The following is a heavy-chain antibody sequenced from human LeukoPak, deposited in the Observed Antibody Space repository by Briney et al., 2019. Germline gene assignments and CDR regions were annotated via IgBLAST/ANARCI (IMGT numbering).Heavy chain of an antibody. CDR1: GFTFSSYS. V-gene: IGHV3-15*01. J-gene: IGHJ6*03. CDR2: IKSKTDGGTT. CDR3: ARGNYDILTGSAMDV. Sequence: GGSLRLSCAASGFTFSSYSMNWVRQAPGKGLEWVGRIKSKTDGGTTDYAAPVKGRFTISRDDSKNTLYLQMNSLRAEDTAVYYCARGNYDILTGSAMDVWGKGTTVTVSS. D-gene: IGHD3-9*01.